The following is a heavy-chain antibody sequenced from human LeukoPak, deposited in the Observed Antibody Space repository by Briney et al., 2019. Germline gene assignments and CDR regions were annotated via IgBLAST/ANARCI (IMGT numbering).Heavy chain of an antibody. CDR2: MNPNSGNT. Sequence: ASVKVSCKASGYTFTSYEINWVRQATGQGLEWMGWMNPNSGNTGYAQKFQGRVTMTRNTSISTAYMELSSLRSEDTAVYYCARGRRDFWSGYYNQAYYYYGMDVWGQGTTVTVSS. D-gene: IGHD3-3*01. CDR3: ARGRRDFWSGYYNQAYYYYGMDV. J-gene: IGHJ6*02. V-gene: IGHV1-8*01. CDR1: GYTFTSYE.